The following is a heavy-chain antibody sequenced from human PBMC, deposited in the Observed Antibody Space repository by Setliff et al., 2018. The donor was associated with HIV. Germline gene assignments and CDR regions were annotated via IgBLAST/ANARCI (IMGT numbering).Heavy chain of an antibody. D-gene: IGHD5-18*01. J-gene: IGHJ4*02. CDR1: GGSISSSSYY. V-gene: IGHV4-39*01. Sequence: SETLSLTCTVSGGSISSSSYYWGWIRQPPGKGLEWIGSIYYSGSSYYNPSLKSRVTISVDTSKNQFSLKLSSVTAADTAVYYCARQDSYSYGYNYFDYWGQGTLVTVSS. CDR3: ARQDSYSYGYNYFDY. CDR2: IYYSGSS.